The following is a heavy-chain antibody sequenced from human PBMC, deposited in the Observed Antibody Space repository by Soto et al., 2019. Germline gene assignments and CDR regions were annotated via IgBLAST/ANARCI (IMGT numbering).Heavy chain of an antibody. J-gene: IGHJ1*01. CDR3: AGDRGSLKTIAALHFQH. CDR1: GYTFTSYG. Sequence: ASVKVSCKASGYTFTSYGISWVRQAPGQGLEWMGWISAYNGNTNYAQKLQGRVTMTTDTSTSTAYMELRSLRSDDTAVYYCAGDRGSLKTIAALHFQHWGQGTLVTVSS. CDR2: ISAYNGNT. D-gene: IGHD2-2*02. V-gene: IGHV1-18*01.